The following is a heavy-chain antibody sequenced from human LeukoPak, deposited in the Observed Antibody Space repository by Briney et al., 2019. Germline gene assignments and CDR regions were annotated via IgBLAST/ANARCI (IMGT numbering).Heavy chain of an antibody. D-gene: IGHD5-18*01. CDR3: ARHLSGVTGYTYGRGIDY. J-gene: IGHJ4*02. V-gene: IGHV3-7*01. CDR2: IKQDGSEK. CDR1: GFTFSNAW. Sequence: PGGSLRLSCAASGFTFSNAWMSWVRQAPGKGLEWVASIKQDGSEKYYVDSVKGRFTISRDNAKTSLYLQMNSLRAEDTAVYYCARHLSGVTGYTYGRGIDYWGQGTLVTVSS.